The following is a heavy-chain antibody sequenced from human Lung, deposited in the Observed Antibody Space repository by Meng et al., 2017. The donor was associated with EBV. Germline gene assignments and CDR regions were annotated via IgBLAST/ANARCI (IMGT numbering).Heavy chain of an antibody. V-gene: IGHV7-4-1*02. Sequence: QGQLVQPGSELKKPGASVKVSCKASGYTFTRYPMNWVRQAPGQGLEWMGWISTNTGNPTYAQGFTGRFVFSVDTSVSTAYLQISSLKAEDTAVYYCGTLKYTSGFYGPAYWGQGALVTVSS. D-gene: IGHD6-19*01. CDR1: GYTFTRYP. CDR2: ISTNTGNP. CDR3: GTLKYTSGFYGPAY. J-gene: IGHJ4*02.